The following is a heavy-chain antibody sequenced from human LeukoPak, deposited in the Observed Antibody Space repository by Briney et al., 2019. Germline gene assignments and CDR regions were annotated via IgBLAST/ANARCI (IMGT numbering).Heavy chain of an antibody. CDR3: ARDVTYYGGDWFDP. V-gene: IGHV3-48*04. D-gene: IGHD4-23*01. CDR1: GFTFSSSA. CDR2: ISSGTSTI. J-gene: IGHJ5*02. Sequence: GGSLRLSCAASGFTFSSSAMNWVRQAPGKGLEWVSYISSGTSTIFYADSVKGRFTISRDNAKNSLYLQMNSLRAEDTAVYYCARDVTYYGGDWFDPWGQGTLVTVSS.